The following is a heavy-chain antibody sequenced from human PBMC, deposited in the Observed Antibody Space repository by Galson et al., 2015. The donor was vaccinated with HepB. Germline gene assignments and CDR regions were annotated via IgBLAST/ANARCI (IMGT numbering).Heavy chain of an antibody. CDR1: GFTFSSYS. CDR2: ISSSSSTI. J-gene: IGHJ4*02. V-gene: IGHV3-48*01. Sequence: SLRLSCAASGFTFSSYSMNWVRQAPGKGLEWVSYISSSSSTIYYADSVKGRFTISRDNAKNSLYLQMNSLRAEDTAVYYCARDDQCSGGSCYQYYFDYWGQGTLVTVSS. CDR3: ARDDQCSGGSCYQYYFDY. D-gene: IGHD2-15*01.